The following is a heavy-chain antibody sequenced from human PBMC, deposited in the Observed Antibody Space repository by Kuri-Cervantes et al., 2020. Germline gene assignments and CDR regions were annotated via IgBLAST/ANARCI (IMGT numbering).Heavy chain of an antibody. D-gene: IGHD3-10*01. CDR3: ARLQKTMVRGERGRSSVYYYYYGMDV. J-gene: IGHJ6*02. Sequence: GESLKISCAASGFTFTTYTMHWVRQAPGKGLEWVAVISYDGSSKYYADSVKGRFTISRDNSKNTLYLQMNSLRAEDTAVYYCARLQKTMVRGERGRSSVYYYYYGMDVWGQGTTVTVSS. V-gene: IGHV3-30*07. CDR2: ISYDGSSK. CDR1: GFTFTTYT.